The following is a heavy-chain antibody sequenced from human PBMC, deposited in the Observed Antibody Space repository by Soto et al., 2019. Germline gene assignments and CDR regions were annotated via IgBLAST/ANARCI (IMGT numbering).Heavy chain of an antibody. CDR3: AREDGYSSSWYTGWFDP. J-gene: IGHJ5*02. D-gene: IGHD6-13*01. Sequence: GGSLRLSCAASGFTFSSYGMHWVRQAPGKGLEWVAVIWYDGSNKYYADSVKGRFTISRDNSKSTLYLQMNSLRAEDTAVYYCAREDGYSSSWYTGWFDPWGQGTLVTV. V-gene: IGHV3-33*01. CDR2: IWYDGSNK. CDR1: GFTFSSYG.